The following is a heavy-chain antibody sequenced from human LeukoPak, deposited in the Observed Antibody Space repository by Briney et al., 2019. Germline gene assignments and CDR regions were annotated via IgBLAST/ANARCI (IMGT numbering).Heavy chain of an antibody. CDR2: IFPSGGEV. CDR1: GFTFSTFA. V-gene: IGHV3-23*01. J-gene: IGHJ4*02. Sequence: AGGSLRLSCEASGFTFSTFAMIWVRQPPGKGLEWVSSIFPSGGEVHYADSVRGRFTIPRDNSKSTLSLQMNSLRAEDTAIYYCATYRQVLLPFESWGQGTLVTVSS. D-gene: IGHD2-8*02. CDR3: ATYRQVLLPFES.